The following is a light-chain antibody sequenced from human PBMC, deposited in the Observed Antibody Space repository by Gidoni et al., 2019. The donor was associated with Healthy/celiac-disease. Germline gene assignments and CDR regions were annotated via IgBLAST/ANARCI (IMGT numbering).Light chain of an antibody. Sequence: DIQMTQSPSTLSASVGDRVTITCRASQSISSWLAWYQQKPGKAPKLLIYTASSLESGVPSRFSGSGSGTEFTLTISSLQPDDFATYYCQQYNSYSCSFGPGTKLEIK. J-gene: IGKJ2*04. V-gene: IGKV1-5*03. CDR2: TAS. CDR3: QQYNSYSCS. CDR1: QSISSW.